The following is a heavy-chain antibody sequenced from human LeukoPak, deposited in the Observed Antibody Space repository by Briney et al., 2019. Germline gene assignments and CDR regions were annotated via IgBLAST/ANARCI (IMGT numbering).Heavy chain of an antibody. V-gene: IGHV4-59*01. CDR1: GGSISSYY. Sequence: PSETLSLTCTVSGGSISSYYWSWIRQPPGKGLEWIGYIYYSGSTNYNPSLKSRVTISVDTSKNQFSLKLSSVTAADTAVYYCARDSGYSHGYDYWGQGTLVTVSS. D-gene: IGHD5-18*01. CDR2: IYYSGST. J-gene: IGHJ4*02. CDR3: ARDSGYSHGYDY.